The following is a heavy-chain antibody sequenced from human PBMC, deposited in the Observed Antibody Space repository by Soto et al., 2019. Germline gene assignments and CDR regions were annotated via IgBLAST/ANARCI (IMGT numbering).Heavy chain of an antibody. Sequence: GGSLRLSCAASGFTFSNSWMSWVRQAPGKGLEWVSYISSSSSTIYYADSVKGRFTISRDNAKNSLYLQMNSLRAEDTAVYYCAREIVVARGASYFDYWGPGTLVTVSS. CDR3: AREIVVARGASYFDY. CDR1: GFTFSNSW. V-gene: IGHV3-48*04. J-gene: IGHJ4*02. CDR2: ISSSSSTI. D-gene: IGHD2-2*01.